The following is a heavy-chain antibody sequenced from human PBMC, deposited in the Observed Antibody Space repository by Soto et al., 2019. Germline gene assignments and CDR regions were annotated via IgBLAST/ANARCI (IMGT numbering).Heavy chain of an antibody. J-gene: IGHJ5*02. CDR3: AKGPKLTTLLTWFDP. CDR1: GFIFNDYH. CDR2: ISNSGNNV. V-gene: IGHV3-11*01. Sequence: GGSLRLSCAASGFIFNDYHMSWIRQAPGKGLEWVAYISNSGNNVYYADSVKGRFTISRDNSKNTLYLQMNSLRAEDTAVYYCAKGPKLTTLLTWFDPWGQGTLVTVSS. D-gene: IGHD4-4*01.